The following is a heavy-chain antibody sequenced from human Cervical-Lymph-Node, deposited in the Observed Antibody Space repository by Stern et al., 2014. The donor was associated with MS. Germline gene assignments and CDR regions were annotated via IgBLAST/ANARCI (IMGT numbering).Heavy chain of an antibody. CDR2: NNPSAGST. D-gene: IGHD6-19*01. J-gene: IGHJ6*02. CDR1: GNTFTRYY. V-gene: IGHV1-46*01. Sequence: QVQLVQSGAEVKKPGASVKVSCKASGNTFTRYYIHWMRQAPGQGLAWMGINNPSAGSTSYAQKFQGKVTMTRDTSTSTVYMELSSLRSEDTAVYYCAREVAGHRLGMMDVWGQGTTVTVSS. CDR3: AREVAGHRLGMMDV.